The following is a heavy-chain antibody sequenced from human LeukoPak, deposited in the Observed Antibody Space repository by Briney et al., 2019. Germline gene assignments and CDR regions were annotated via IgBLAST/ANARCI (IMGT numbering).Heavy chain of an antibody. J-gene: IGHJ6*02. CDR3: ARETYHDYYYYYGMDV. CDR2: INHSGST. CDR1: GGSFSGYY. Sequence: SETLSPTCAVYGGSFSGYYWSWIRQPPGKGLEWIGEINHSGSTNYNPSLKSRVTISVDTSKNQFSLKLSSVTAADTAVYYCARETYHDYYYYYGMDVWGQGTTVTVSS. V-gene: IGHV4-34*01. D-gene: IGHD1-14*01.